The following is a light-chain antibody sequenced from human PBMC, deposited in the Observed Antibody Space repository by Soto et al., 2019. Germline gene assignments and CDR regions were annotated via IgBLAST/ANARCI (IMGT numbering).Light chain of an antibody. J-gene: IGKJ3*01. CDR1: QSIRNY. V-gene: IGKV3-20*01. Sequence: EIVLTQSPATLSLSAGERATLSCRASQSIRNYLAWYQQKPGQAPRLLIYGASSRATGIPDRFSGSGSGTDFTLTISRLEPEDFAVYYCQQYGSSPFTFGPGTKVDIK. CDR3: QQYGSSPFT. CDR2: GAS.